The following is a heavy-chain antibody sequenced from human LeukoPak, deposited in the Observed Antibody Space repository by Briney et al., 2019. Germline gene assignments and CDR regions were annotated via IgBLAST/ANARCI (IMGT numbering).Heavy chain of an antibody. CDR2: IYST. V-gene: IGHV4-4*07. CDR1: GGSISSYS. D-gene: IGHD3-16*02. CDR3: ATRLGELSFSAFDI. Sequence: SETLSLTCTVSGGSISSYSWSWIRQPAGKGLEWIGRIYSTNYNPSLKSRVTISVDTPKNQFSLKLSSVTAADTAVYYCATRLGELSFSAFDIWGQGTMVTVSS. J-gene: IGHJ3*02.